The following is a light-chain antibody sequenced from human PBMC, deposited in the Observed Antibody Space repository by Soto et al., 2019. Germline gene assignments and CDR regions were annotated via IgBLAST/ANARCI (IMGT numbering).Light chain of an antibody. V-gene: IGLV2-14*03. CDR1: SNDVGSYNF. Sequence: QSALTQPASVSGSPGQSITISCIGTSNDVGSYNFVSWYQKHPNTAPRLIIYDVSNRPSGVSNRFSGSKSDNTASLTISGLLAEDEADYYCRSYTRSSTVLFGGGTKLTVL. CDR2: DVS. CDR3: RSYTRSSTVL. J-gene: IGLJ2*01.